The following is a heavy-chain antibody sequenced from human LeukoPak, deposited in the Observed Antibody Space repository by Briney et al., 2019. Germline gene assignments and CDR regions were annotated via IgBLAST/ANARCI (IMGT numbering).Heavy chain of an antibody. D-gene: IGHD3-22*01. CDR2: IHYSGST. J-gene: IGHJ4*02. Sequence: SENLSLTCTVSGGSISSDDYYWSWIRQPPGKGLEWIGYIHYSGSTNYNPSLKSRVTISVDTSKNQFSLKLSSVTAADTAVYYCARVGPDSSGYSMYYFDYWGQGTLVTVSS. CDR1: GGSISSDDYY. V-gene: IGHV4-61*08. CDR3: ARVGPDSSGYSMYYFDY.